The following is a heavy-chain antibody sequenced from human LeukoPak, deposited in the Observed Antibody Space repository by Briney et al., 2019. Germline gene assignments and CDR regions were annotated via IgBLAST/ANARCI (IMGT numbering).Heavy chain of an antibody. V-gene: IGHV4-39*01. CDR3: ARMEVLYSFDY. J-gene: IGHJ4*02. Sequence: SETLSLTCSVSGASVSSVSDYWGWFRQSPGEGLEWIGSIIYGGRTYYNPSLKSRVTMSVDTSKNQFSLKLSSVTAADTAVYYCARMEVLYSFDYWGQGTLVTVSS. D-gene: IGHD2-15*01. CDR1: GASVSSVSDY. CDR2: IIYGGRT.